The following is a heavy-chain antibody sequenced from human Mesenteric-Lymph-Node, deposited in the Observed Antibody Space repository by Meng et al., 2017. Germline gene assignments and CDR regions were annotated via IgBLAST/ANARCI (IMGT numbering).Heavy chain of an antibody. J-gene: IGHJ6*02. CDR1: GFTVSSNY. Sequence: GESLKISCEVSGFTVSSNYMTWVRQAPGKGLEWVSMIYSGGSTYYADSVRGRFSISRDNSKNTLYLQMNSLRAEDTAVYYCARDRSTIMAGIHYYYGMDVWGQGTTVTVSS. V-gene: IGHV3-66*02. CDR2: IYSGGST. CDR3: ARDRSTIMAGIHYYYGMDV. D-gene: IGHD6-19*01.